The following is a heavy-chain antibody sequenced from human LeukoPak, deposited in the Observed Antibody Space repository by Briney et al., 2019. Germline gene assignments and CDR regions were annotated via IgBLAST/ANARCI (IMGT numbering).Heavy chain of an antibody. J-gene: IGHJ4*02. Sequence: GGSLRLSCAASGFTFSTCAMSWVRQAPGKGLEWVSVISVSGGSTYYADSVKGRFTISRDNSKNTLYLQMNSLRAEDTAVYYCAKSPGGVVSTSFDNWGQGTLVTVSS. V-gene: IGHV3-23*01. CDR2: ISVSGGST. CDR1: GFTFSTCA. CDR3: AKSPGGVVSTSFDN. D-gene: IGHD2-2*01.